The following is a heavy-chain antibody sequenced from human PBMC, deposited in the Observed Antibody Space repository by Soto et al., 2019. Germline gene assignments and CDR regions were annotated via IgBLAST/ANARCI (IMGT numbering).Heavy chain of an antibody. V-gene: IGHV3-21*01. D-gene: IGHD3-22*01. CDR2: ISSSSGYI. CDR3: ARSFQYDSSGYNDY. Sequence: GGSLRLSCVVSGFTFSSYTINWVRQAPWKGLEWVSLISSSSGYIYYADSVKGRFTISRDNAKNSVYLHMNSLRGDDSALYFCARSFQYDSSGYNDYWGRGTLVTFSS. J-gene: IGHJ4*02. CDR1: GFTFSSYT.